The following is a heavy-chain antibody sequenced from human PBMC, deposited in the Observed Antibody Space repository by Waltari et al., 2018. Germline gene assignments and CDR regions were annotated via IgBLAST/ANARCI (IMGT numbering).Heavy chain of an antibody. CDR2: SNKGGLDT. J-gene: IGHJ4*02. V-gene: IGHV3-23*03. CDR3: AKEIAALGSPLFDY. CDR1: GFTFNKYA. Sequence: EVQLLESGGGVAQPGGSLRLSCAASGFTFNKYAMSWVRQTPEKGLQWVSGSNKGGLDTCYADSVKGRFTISRGKSKITLYLQMSSLRAEDTAVYYCAKEIAALGSPLFDYWGQGTLVSVSS. D-gene: IGHD6-13*01.